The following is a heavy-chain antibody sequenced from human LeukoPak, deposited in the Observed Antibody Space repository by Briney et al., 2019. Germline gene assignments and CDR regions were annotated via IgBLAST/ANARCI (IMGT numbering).Heavy chain of an antibody. CDR2: IYYSGST. V-gene: IGHV4-61*05. Sequence: SETLSLTCTVSGVSTSSSSYYWSWLRQPPGKGLEWIGYIYYSGSTNYNPSLKSRVTISVDTSKNQFSLKLSSVTAADTAVYYCARYPDAFDIWGQGTMVTVSS. CDR1: GVSTSSSSYY. J-gene: IGHJ3*02. CDR3: ARYPDAFDI.